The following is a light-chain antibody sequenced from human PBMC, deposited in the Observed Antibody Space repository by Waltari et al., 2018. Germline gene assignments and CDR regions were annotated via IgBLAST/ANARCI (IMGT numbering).Light chain of an antibody. J-gene: IGLJ2*01. CDR2: QDN. CDR3: QTWDSSTVL. CDR1: KLGDKY. Sequence: SYELTQPPSVSVSPGQTASITCSGDKLGDKYACWYQQNPGQSPVLVIYQDNKRPSGIPERFSGSNSGNTSTLTISGTQPMDEADYYCQTWDSSTVLFGGGTELTVL. V-gene: IGLV3-1*01.